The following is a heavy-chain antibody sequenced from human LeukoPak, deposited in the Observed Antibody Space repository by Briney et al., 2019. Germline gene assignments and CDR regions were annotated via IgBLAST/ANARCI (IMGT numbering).Heavy chain of an antibody. J-gene: IGHJ4*02. Sequence: SQTLSLTCTVSGGSISSGSYYWSWIRQPAGKGLEWIGRIYTSGSTNYNPSLKRRVTISVDTSKNQFSLKLSSVTAADTAVYYCARDGGTGGPFDYWGQGTLVTVSS. V-gene: IGHV4-61*02. D-gene: IGHD3/OR15-3a*01. CDR3: ARDGGTGGPFDY. CDR1: GGSISSGSYY. CDR2: IYTSGST.